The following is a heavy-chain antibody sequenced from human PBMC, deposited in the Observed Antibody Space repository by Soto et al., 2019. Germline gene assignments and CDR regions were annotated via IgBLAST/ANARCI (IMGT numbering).Heavy chain of an antibody. Sequence: QVQLVQSGAEVKKPGSSVKVSCKASGGTFSSYTISWVRQAPGQGLEWMGRIIPILGIANYAQKFQGRVTNTADKSTSKAYMEMSSLRSEDTAVYYCARGPPMVRGVIGNRGNWFDPWGQGTLVTVSS. D-gene: IGHD3-10*01. CDR3: ARGPPMVRGVIGNRGNWFDP. J-gene: IGHJ5*02. CDR1: GGTFSSYT. V-gene: IGHV1-69*02. CDR2: IIPILGIA.